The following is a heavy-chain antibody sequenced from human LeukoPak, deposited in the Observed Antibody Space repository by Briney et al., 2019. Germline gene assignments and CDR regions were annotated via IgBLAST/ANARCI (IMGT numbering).Heavy chain of an antibody. Sequence: SETLSLTCSVSGGSSSSGSYWWRCIRQPPGRGLEWIGCIYYTGSTNYNPSLKSRVTISVDTSKNQFSLTLSSVTAADTAVYYCARAYNWNALDYWGPGSQVTVSS. CDR2: IYYTGST. J-gene: IGHJ4*02. D-gene: IGHD1-1*01. CDR1: GGSSSSGSYW. V-gene: IGHV4-61*01. CDR3: ARAYNWNALDY.